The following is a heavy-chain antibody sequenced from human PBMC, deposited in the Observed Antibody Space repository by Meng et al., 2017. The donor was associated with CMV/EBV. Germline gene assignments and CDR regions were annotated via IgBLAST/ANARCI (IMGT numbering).Heavy chain of an antibody. J-gene: IGHJ4*02. V-gene: IGHV3-74*01. D-gene: IGHD6-19*01. Sequence: LYCASSGFPFSSHWMHWVRQAPGKGLVWVSGINSDGSSTTYADSVRGRFTISRDNAKNTLYLQMNSLRAEDTAVYYCAREGSGWYDYWGQGTLVTVSS. CDR1: GFPFSSHW. CDR2: INSDGSST. CDR3: AREGSGWYDY.